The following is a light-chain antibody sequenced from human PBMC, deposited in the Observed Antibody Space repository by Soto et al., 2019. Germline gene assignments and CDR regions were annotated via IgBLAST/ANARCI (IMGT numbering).Light chain of an antibody. J-gene: IGKJ4*01. CDR1: QSVSSAF. CDR2: GAS. CDR3: QQYGTSALT. V-gene: IGKV3-20*01. Sequence: EIVLTQSPATLSVSPGDRATLSCRASQSVSSAFLAWYQQKPGQAPRLLIYGASSRAIGVPDRFSGSGSGTNFTLTISRLEPEDFAVYYCQQYGTSALTFGGGTKVDIK.